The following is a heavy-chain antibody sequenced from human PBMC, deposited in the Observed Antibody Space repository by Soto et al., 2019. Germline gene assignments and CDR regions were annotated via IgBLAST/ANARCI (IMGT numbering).Heavy chain of an antibody. D-gene: IGHD2-15*01. CDR2: IYHSGST. CDR3: ARGVVAATRTHIYYYYGMDV. V-gene: IGHV4-4*02. Sequence: PSETLSLTCAVSGGSISSSSWWSWVRKPPGKGLEWIGEIYHSGSTNYNPSLKSRVTISVDKSKNQFSLKLSSVTAADTAVYYCARGVVAATRTHIYYYYGMDVWGQGTTVTVSS. CDR1: GGSISSSSW. J-gene: IGHJ6*02.